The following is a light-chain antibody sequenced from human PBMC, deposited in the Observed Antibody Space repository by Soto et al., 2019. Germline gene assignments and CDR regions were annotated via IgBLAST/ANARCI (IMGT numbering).Light chain of an antibody. CDR1: QSLNSN. V-gene: IGKV3-15*01. CDR2: GAS. Sequence: EIVMTQSPATLSVSPGERATLSCRASQSLNSNLAWYQQKPGQAPRLLIYGASTRATGIPARFSGSGSGTEFTLTISSLQSEDFAVYYCQQYNNWPPEITFGPGTKVDIK. CDR3: QQYNNWPPEIT. J-gene: IGKJ3*01.